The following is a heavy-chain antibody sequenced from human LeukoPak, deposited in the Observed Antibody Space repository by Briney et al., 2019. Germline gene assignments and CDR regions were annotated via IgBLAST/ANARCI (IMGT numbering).Heavy chain of an antibody. V-gene: IGHV1-69*05. J-gene: IGHJ3*02. CDR1: GGSFSTYA. CDR2: FIPVYGTP. CDR3: ARSTMFGRFYEALDI. Sequence: SVKVSCKASGGSFSTYAISWVRQAPGQGLEWMGGFIPVYGTPNYSQKFQGRVTITTDESTTTAYMELTSLTSEDTAVYYCARSTMFGRFYEALDIWGQGTMVTVSS. D-gene: IGHD3-3*01.